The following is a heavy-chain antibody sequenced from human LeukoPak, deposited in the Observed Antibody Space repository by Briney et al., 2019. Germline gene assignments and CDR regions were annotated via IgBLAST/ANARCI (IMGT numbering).Heavy chain of an antibody. CDR2: INAGNGNT. CDR1: GYTFTSYA. J-gene: IGHJ4*02. Sequence: SVKVSCKASGYTFTSYAMHWVRQAPGQRVEWMGWINAGNGNTRYSQKLQGRVTITRDTSASTASMELSSLRSEDTAVYYCARGDDYKYFDCWGQGTLVTVSS. CDR3: ARGDDYKYFDC. V-gene: IGHV1-3*01. D-gene: IGHD4/OR15-4a*01.